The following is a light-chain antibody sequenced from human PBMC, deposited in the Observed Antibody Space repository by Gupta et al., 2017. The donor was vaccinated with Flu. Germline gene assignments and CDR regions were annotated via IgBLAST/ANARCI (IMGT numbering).Light chain of an antibody. CDR3: QQYNSYSWT. J-gene: IGKJ1*01. Sequence: DIQNTQSPSSLSASVVDRVTITCRARQSISIWLAWYQQKPGKAPNLLIYRASTLESGVPLRCSGRGSGTEFTPTISRLQHDDVATYYCQQYNSYSWTFGQGTKVEIK. CDR1: QSISIW. V-gene: IGKV1-5*03. CDR2: RAS.